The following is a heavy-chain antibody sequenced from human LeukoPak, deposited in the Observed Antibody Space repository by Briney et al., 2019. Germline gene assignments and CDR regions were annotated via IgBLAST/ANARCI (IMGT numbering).Heavy chain of an antibody. J-gene: IGHJ4*02. CDR2: IKEDGSDK. D-gene: IGHD3-10*01. CDR1: GFTFSNCW. V-gene: IGHV3-7*01. CDR3: ARYPPYYYGTSDYYLDF. Sequence: PGGSLRLSCAASGFTFSNCWMSWVRQAPGKGLEWVAKIKEDGSDKYYVDSPKGRFTISRDNAKNLLYLHMNNLRVDDTAVYYCARYPPYYYGTSDYYLDFWGQGTLVSVSS.